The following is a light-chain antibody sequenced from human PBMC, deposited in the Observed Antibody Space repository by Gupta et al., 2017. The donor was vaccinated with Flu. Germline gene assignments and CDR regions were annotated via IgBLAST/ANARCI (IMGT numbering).Light chain of an antibody. J-gene: IGLJ1*01. CDR3: SSYTSISTLYV. Sequence: ITISCTGTSSDVGGYNNVSWYQQHPGKAPQLMIYEVSNRPSGVANRFSGSKSDNTASLTISGLQAEEEADYYCSSYTSISTLYVFGTGTKVTVL. CDR1: SSDVGGYNN. CDR2: EVS. V-gene: IGLV2-14*01.